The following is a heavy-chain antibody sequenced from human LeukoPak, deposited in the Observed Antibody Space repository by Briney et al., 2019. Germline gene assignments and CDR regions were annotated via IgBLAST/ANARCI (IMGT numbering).Heavy chain of an antibody. CDR1: GGSFSAYY. Sequence: SETLSLTCAVYGGSFSAYYWSWIRQPPGKGLEWIGEINHSGSTNYNPSLKSRVTISVDTSKNQFSLKLSSVTAADTAVYYCARGFLWFGELFSSYGMDVWGQGTTVTVSS. V-gene: IGHV4-34*01. D-gene: IGHD3-10*01. J-gene: IGHJ6*02. CDR2: INHSGST. CDR3: ARGFLWFGELFSSYGMDV.